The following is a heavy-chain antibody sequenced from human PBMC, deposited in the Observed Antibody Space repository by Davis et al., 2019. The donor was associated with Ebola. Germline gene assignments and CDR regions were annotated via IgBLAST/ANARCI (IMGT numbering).Heavy chain of an antibody. V-gene: IGHV1-18*04. Sequence: AASVKVSCKASGYTFTNYGITWVRQAPGQGLEWMGWMNPHNGSTNYAQNVQGRVIMTSDTATTTAYMEVGSLRSDDTAVYYCARAQFPTTSDHWGQGTLVTVS. J-gene: IGHJ4*02. CDR1: GYTFTNYG. D-gene: IGHD1-1*01. CDR3: ARAQFPTTSDH. CDR2: MNPHNGST.